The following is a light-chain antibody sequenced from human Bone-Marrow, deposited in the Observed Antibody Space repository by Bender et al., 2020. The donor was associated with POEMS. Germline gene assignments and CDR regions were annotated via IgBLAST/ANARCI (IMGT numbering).Light chain of an antibody. J-gene: IGLJ2*01. V-gene: IGLV2-23*02. CDR1: SGDVGSYNL. CDR3: CSYVGRITVL. CDR2: EVS. Sequence: QSALTQPASVSGSPGQSITISCTGTSGDVGSYNLVSWYQQHPGKAPKLMICEVSKRPSGVSNRFSGSKSGNTASLTISGLQAEDEADYYCCSYVGRITVLFGGGTKLTVL.